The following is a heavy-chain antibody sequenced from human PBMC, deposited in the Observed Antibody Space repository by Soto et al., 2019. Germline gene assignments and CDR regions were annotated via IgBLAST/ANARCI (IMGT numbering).Heavy chain of an antibody. Sequence: SETLSLTCTVSGGSISSYYWSWILQPPGKGLEWIGYIYYSGSTNYNPSLKSRVTISVDTSKNQFSLKLSSVTAADTAVYYCARVTTMIVDPYYFDYWGQGTLVTVSS. CDR1: GGSISSYY. V-gene: IGHV4-59*01. D-gene: IGHD3-22*01. CDR3: ARVTTMIVDPYYFDY. CDR2: IYYSGST. J-gene: IGHJ4*02.